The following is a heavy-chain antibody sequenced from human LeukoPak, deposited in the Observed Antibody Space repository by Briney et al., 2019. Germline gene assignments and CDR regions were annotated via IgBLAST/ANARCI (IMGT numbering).Heavy chain of an antibody. Sequence: SETLSLTCTVSGVSINDYYWTWIRQPAGKGLEWIGQIYPSESPKYNPSLESRVTMSVDTFKKHFSLQLTFVTVADTGVYYCARRASSTGWSFDSWGQGTQVTVSS. D-gene: IGHD6-19*01. CDR1: GVSINDYY. V-gene: IGHV4-4*07. J-gene: IGHJ4*02. CDR2: IYPSESP. CDR3: ARRASSTGWSFDS.